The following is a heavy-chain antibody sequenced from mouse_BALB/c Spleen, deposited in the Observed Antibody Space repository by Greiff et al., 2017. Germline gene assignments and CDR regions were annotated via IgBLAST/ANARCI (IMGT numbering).Heavy chain of an antibody. CDR1: GYSITSDYA. V-gene: IGHV3-2*02. CDR3: ARSGNYVSMDY. Sequence: DVKLQESGPGLVKPSQSLSLTCTVTGYSITSDYAWNWIRQFPGNKLEWMGYISYSGSTSYNPSLKSRISITRDTSKNQFFLQLNSVTTEDTATYYCARSGNYVSMDYWGQGTSVTVSS. D-gene: IGHD2-1*01. J-gene: IGHJ4*01. CDR2: ISYSGST.